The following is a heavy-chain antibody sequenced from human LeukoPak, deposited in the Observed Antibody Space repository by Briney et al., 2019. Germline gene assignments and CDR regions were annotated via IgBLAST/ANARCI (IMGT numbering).Heavy chain of an antibody. CDR3: ARDLGY. D-gene: IGHD7-27*01. Sequence: GGSLRLSCAASGFTVRSHSMSWVRQAPGKGLEWVSVIYSGGSTYYADSVKGRFTISRDNSNNTLYLQMNSLRAEDTAAYYCARDLGYWGQGTLVTVSS. V-gene: IGHV3-53*01. CDR2: IYSGGST. J-gene: IGHJ4*02. CDR1: GFTVRSHS.